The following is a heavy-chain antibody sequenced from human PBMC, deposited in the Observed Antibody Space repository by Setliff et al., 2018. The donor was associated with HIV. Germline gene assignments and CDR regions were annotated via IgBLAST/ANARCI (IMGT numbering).Heavy chain of an antibody. CDR1: GYTFTDYF. V-gene: IGHV1-2*04. D-gene: IGHD3-3*01. Sequence: ASVKVSCKASGYTFTDYFIHWVRQAPGQGLEWVGRINPSNGATDFGQKFQGWITMTSDTSSRTAYLEVNRLTSDDTAVYYCAREYDLLSGSYISAFDIWGQGTMVTVSS. J-gene: IGHJ3*02. CDR3: AREYDLLSGSYISAFDI. CDR2: INPSNGAT.